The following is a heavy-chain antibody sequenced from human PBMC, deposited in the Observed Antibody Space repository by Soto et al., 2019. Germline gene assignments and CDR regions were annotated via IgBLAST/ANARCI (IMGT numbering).Heavy chain of an antibody. J-gene: IGHJ6*02. CDR2: FYYSGST. Sequence: SETLSLTCTVSGGSISSYYWSWIRQPPGKGLEWIGYFYYSGSTNSNPSLKSRVTISVDTSKNQFSLRLRSVTAADTAVYYCARGGDYGGNSYYYAMDVWGQGTTVTVSS. CDR3: ARGGDYGGNSYYYAMDV. D-gene: IGHD4-17*01. CDR1: GGSISSYY. V-gene: IGHV4-59*13.